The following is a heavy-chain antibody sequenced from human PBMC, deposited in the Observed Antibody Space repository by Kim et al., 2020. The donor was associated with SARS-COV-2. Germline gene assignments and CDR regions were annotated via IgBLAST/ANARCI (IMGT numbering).Heavy chain of an antibody. CDR3: ARGVSSAWTLRAWFDP. Sequence: SETLSLTCAVSGGSISSSSWWSWVRQFPGKGLEWIGEIDHSGSTNYNASLKSRVTISVDKSKNQFSLKLRSVTAADTAVSYCARGVSSAWTLRAWFDPWG. V-gene: IGHV4-4*02. D-gene: IGHD6-19*01. CDR1: GGSISSSSW. J-gene: IGHJ5*02. CDR2: IDHSGST.